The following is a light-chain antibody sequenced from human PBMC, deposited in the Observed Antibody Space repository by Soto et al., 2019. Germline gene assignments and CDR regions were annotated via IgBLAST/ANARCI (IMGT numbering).Light chain of an antibody. J-gene: IGLJ2*01. Sequence: QSVLTQPPSASGTPGQRVTISCSGSSSNIGSNYVYWYKQLPGTAPKLLIYRNNQRPSGLPDRFSGSKSGTSASLAIRGLRYEDEADYYCAAWDDSLSVVVFGGGTKLTVL. V-gene: IGLV1-47*01. CDR1: SSNIGSNY. CDR3: AAWDDSLSVVV. CDR2: RNN.